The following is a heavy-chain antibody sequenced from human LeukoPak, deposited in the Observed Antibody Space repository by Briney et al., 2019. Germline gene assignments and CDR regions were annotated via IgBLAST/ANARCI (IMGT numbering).Heavy chain of an antibody. Sequence: GGCLRLSCAASGFTFSSYWMSWVRQAPGKGLGWVSNINQDGREKNYVDSVKGRFTISRDNAKNSLYLQMNSLRAEDTAVYYCARDSKSVPSSTSCSYFDWWGQGTLVTVSS. V-gene: IGHV3-7*01. CDR2: INQDGREK. CDR3: ARDSKSVPSSTSCSYFDW. J-gene: IGHJ4*02. CDR1: GFTFSSYW. D-gene: IGHD2-2*01.